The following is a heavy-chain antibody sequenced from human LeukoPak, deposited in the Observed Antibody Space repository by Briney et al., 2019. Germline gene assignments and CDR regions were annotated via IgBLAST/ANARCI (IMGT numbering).Heavy chain of an antibody. J-gene: IGHJ6*03. Sequence: GGSLRLSCVASGFTFSRHGMNWVRQAPGKGLEWVSGISPRGDIKYYVDSVKGRFTISRDNSKNTLYLQMNSLRAEDTPVHYCAETIYYYYMDVWGKGTTVTISS. CDR1: GFTFSRHG. CDR3: AETIYYYYMDV. CDR2: ISPRGDIK. D-gene: IGHD4/OR15-4a*01. V-gene: IGHV3-23*01.